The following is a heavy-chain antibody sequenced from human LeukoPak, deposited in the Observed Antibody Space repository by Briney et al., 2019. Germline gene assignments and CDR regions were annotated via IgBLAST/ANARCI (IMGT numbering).Heavy chain of an antibody. J-gene: IGHJ6*03. Sequence: PSQTLSLTCTVSGGSISSGSYYWSWIRQPAGKGLEWIGRIYTSGSTNYNPSLESRVTISVDTSKNQFSLKLSSVTAADTAVYYCALSGYSSSWDYYYYYMDVWGKGTTVTVSS. CDR2: IYTSGST. CDR3: ALSGYSSSWDYYYYYMDV. D-gene: IGHD6-13*01. V-gene: IGHV4-61*02. CDR1: GGSISSGSYY.